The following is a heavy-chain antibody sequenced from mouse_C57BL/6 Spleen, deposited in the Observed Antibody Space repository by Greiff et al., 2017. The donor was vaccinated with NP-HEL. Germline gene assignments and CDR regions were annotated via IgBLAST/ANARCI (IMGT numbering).Heavy chain of an antibody. D-gene: IGHD1-1*01. CDR3: ARGGYYYGSSYYAIDY. V-gene: IGHV5-17*01. J-gene: IGHJ4*01. Sequence: VQRVESGGGLVKPGGSLKLSCAASGFTFSDYGMHWVRQAPEKGLEWVAYISSGSSTIYYADTVKGRFTISRDNAKNTLFLQMTSLRSEDTAMYYCARGGYYYGSSYYAIDYWGQGTSVTVSS. CDR2: ISSGSSTI. CDR1: GFTFSDYG.